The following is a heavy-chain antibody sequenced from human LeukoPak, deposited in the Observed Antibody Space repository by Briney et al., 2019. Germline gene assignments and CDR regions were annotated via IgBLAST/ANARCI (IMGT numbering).Heavy chain of an antibody. J-gene: IGHJ3*02. CDR2: INAGNGNT. D-gene: IGHD4-17*01. CDR1: GYTFTSYA. CDR3: AREDYDDAFDI. V-gene: IGHV1-3*01. Sequence: GSVKVSCKASGYTFTSYAMHWVRQAPGQRVEWMGWINAGNGNTKYSQKFQGRVTITRDTSASTAYMELSSLRSEDTAVYYCAREDYDDAFDIWGQGTMVTVSS.